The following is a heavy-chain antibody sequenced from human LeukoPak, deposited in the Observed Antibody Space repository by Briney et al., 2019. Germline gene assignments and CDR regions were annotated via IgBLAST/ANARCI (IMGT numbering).Heavy chain of an antibody. CDR3: ARDFSGSSPIDY. Sequence: GASVKVSCKASGYTFTGYYMHWVRQAPGQGLEWMGWINPNSGGTNYAQKLQGRVTMTTDTSTSTAYMELRSLRSDDTAVYYCARDFSGSSPIDYWGQGTLVTVSS. CDR2: INPNSGGT. D-gene: IGHD1-26*01. V-gene: IGHV1-2*02. J-gene: IGHJ4*02. CDR1: GYTFTGYY.